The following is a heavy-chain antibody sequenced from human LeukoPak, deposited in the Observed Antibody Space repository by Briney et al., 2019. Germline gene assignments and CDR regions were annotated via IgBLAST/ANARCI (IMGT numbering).Heavy chain of an antibody. J-gene: IGHJ4*02. V-gene: IGHV3-23*01. D-gene: IGHD6-13*01. CDR3: AKNHAGKGYYFDY. CDR1: GFTLRNYA. Sequence: PGGSLRLSRAASGFTLRNYAMSWVCQAPGKGLEWVSSIGAGDKYTYHIDSVKGRFTITRDNSKNTLYLQMNSLRAEDTAVYYCAKNHAGKGYYFDYWGQGTLVTVSS. CDR2: IGAGDKYT.